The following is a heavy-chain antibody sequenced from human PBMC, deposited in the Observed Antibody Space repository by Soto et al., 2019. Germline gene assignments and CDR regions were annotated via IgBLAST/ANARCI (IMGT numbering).Heavy chain of an antibody. V-gene: IGHV1-18*01. D-gene: IGHD6-19*01. Sequence: QVQLVQSGAEVKKPRASVKVSCKTSGYTFASYGVTWVRQAPGHGIEWMGWISAYNGNTDDAQKLPGRVTITTDTSTSTAYMELGSPRSDDTAVYYCARVGGVAGFYYYYQGFDGRGQGTTVTVSS. J-gene: IGHJ6*01. CDR3: ARVGGVAGFYYYYQGFDG. CDR1: GYTFASYG. CDR2: ISAYNGNT.